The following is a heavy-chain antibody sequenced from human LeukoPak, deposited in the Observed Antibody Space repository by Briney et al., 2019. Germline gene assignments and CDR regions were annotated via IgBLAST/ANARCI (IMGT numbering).Heavy chain of an antibody. Sequence: ASETLSLIRSVSCRSNRGYYWSWIRQPPGKGLEWIGYINYSGRTDYNPSLKGRVTISVDTSKNQFSLKLSSVTAADTAVFYCARTISGWYYFDYWGQGTLVTVSS. D-gene: IGHD6-13*01. J-gene: IGHJ4*02. V-gene: IGHV4-59*08. CDR2: INYSGRT. CDR1: CRSNRGYY. CDR3: ARTISGWYYFDY.